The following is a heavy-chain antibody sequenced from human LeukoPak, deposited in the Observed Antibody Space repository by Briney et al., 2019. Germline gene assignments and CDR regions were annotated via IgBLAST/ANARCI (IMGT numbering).Heavy chain of an antibody. D-gene: IGHD5-24*01. CDR3: ARATRGWGYIQRRYYYYYMDV. Sequence: PGGSLRLSCAASGFTFRNYDIHWVRQGSGKGLEWVSAIGPGGETFYADSVKGRFTISRENAKNSLNLRMDSLRVGDTAVYYCARATRGWGYIQRRYYYYYMDVWGKGTTVTVSS. J-gene: IGHJ6*03. CDR2: IGPGGET. CDR1: GFTFRNYD. V-gene: IGHV3-13*01.